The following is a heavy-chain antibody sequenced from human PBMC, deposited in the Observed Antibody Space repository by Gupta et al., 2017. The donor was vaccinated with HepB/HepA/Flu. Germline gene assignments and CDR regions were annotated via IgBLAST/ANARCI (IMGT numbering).Heavy chain of an antibody. CDR3: ARGRPSKYYFDY. J-gene: IGHJ4*02. V-gene: IGHV4-59*01. CDR2: IYYSGST. CDR1: GGSISSYY. Sequence: QVQLQESGPGLVKPSETLSLTCTVSGGSISSYYWSWIRQPPGKGLEWIGYIYYSGSTNYNPSLKSRVTISVDTSKNQFSLKLSSVTAADTAVYYCARGRPSKYYFDYWGQGTLVTVSS.